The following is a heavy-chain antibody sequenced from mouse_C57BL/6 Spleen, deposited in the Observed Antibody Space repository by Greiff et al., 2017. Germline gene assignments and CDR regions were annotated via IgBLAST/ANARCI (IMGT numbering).Heavy chain of an antibody. CDR1: VYTFTAST. Sequence: VQLQQSGAELVKPGASVKLSCKASVYTFTASTIHWVKQRSGRGLEGIGWFYPGSGSIKYNEKFKDKATLTSDKSSSTVYMELSRLTSEDSAVYFCARHEDDLAHYFDYWGQGTTLTVSS. CDR3: ARHEDDLAHYFDY. CDR2: FYPGSGSI. J-gene: IGHJ2*01. V-gene: IGHV1-62-2*01.